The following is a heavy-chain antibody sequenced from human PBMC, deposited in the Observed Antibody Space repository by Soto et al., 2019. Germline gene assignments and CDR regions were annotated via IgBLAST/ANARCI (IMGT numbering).Heavy chain of an antibody. CDR1: GGTFSSYA. Sequence: QVQLVQSGAEVKKPGSSVKVSCKASGGTFSSYAISWVRQAPGQGLEWMGGIIPIFGTANYAQKFKGRVTITADESTSTAYMELSSLRSEDTAVYYCARGEGVAIPGGYYYYGMDVWGQGTTVTVSS. CDR3: ARGEGVAIPGGYYYYGMDV. CDR2: IIPIFGTA. D-gene: IGHD2-8*02. V-gene: IGHV1-69*12. J-gene: IGHJ6*02.